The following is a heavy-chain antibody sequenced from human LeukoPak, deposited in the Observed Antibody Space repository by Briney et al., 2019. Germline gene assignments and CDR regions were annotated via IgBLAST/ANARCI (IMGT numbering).Heavy chain of an antibody. D-gene: IGHD3-22*01. CDR3: ARSPSWGYYDSSAYYFDY. CDR1: GGSISSSSYY. Sequence: SETLSLTCTVSGGSISSSSYYWGWIRQPPGKGLEWIGYIYYSGSTNYNPSLKSRVTISVDTSKNQFSLKLSSVTAADTAVYYCARSPSWGYYDSSAYYFDYWGQGTLVTVSS. J-gene: IGHJ4*02. V-gene: IGHV4-61*05. CDR2: IYYSGST.